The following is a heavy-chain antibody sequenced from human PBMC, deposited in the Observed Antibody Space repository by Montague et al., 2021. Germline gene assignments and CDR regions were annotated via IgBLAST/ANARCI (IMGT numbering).Heavy chain of an antibody. V-gene: IGHV6-1*01. Sequence: NDYAVSVKSRMTISPDTSKNQFSLQLSSVTPEDRAVYYCSRDPRYSLSWSLDYWGQGTLVTGS. CDR3: SRDPRYSLSWSLDY. D-gene: IGHD6-13*01. J-gene: IGHJ4*02. CDR2: N.